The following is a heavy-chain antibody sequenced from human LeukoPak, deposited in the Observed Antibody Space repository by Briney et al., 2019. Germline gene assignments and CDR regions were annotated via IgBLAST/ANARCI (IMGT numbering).Heavy chain of an antibody. CDR1: GFTSSPQA. Sequence: PGGSLRLSCAASGFTSSPQAMSWARQSLGKGLEGVSAISGSGGSTYYADSVKGRFTISRDNSKTTLYLQMNSLRAEDTAVYYCARESRDAFDIWGQGTMVTVSS. CDR3: ARESRDAFDI. J-gene: IGHJ3*02. CDR2: ISGSGGST. V-gene: IGHV3-23*01.